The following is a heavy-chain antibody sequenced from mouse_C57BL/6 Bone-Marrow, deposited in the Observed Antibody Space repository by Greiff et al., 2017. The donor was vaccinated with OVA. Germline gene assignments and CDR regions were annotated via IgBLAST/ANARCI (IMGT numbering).Heavy chain of an antibody. V-gene: IGHV2-9-1*01. D-gene: IGHD2-1*01. J-gene: IGHJ4*01. CDR3: ARKGEGHGNWAMVY. CDR2: IWTGGGT. CDR1: GFSLTSYA. Sequence: VKLVESGPGLVAPSQSLSITCTVSGFSLTSYAISWVRQPPGKGLEWLGVIWTGGGTNYNSALKSRLSISKDNSKSQVFLKMNSLQTDDTARYYCARKGEGHGNWAMVYWGQGTSVTVSS.